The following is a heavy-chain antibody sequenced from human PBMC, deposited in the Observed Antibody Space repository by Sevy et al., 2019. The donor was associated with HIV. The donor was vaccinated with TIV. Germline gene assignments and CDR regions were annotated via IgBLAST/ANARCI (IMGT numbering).Heavy chain of an antibody. J-gene: IGHJ4*02. CDR1: GFTFSSYG. CDR2: IWYDGSSK. D-gene: IGHD3-10*01. CDR3: ASGAYYYASRTENFDY. Sequence: GGSLRLSCAASGFTFSSYGMHWVRQAPGKGLKWVALIWYDGSSKYYADSVKGRFTISRDNSKNTLYLQMNSLRAEDTAVYYCASGAYYYASRTENFDYWGQRTLVTVSS. V-gene: IGHV3-33*01.